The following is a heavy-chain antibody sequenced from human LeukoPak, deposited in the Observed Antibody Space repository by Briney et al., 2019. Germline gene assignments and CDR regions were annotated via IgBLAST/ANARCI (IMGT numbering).Heavy chain of an antibody. D-gene: IGHD3-22*01. V-gene: IGHV4-59*01. J-gene: IGHJ4*02. CDR3: ARGQSHYYYSSGYPDYFDY. CDR1: GGSISSYY. Sequence: SETLSLTCTVSGGSISSYYWSWIRQPPGKGLEWIGYIYYSGSTNYNPSLKSRVTISVDTSKNQFSLKLSSVTAADTAVYYCARGQSHYYYSSGYPDYFDYWGQGTLVTVSS. CDR2: IYYSGST.